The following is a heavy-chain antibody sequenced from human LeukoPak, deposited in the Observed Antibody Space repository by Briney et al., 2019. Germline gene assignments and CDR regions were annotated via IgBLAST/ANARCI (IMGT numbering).Heavy chain of an antibody. CDR2: ISGSGGST. CDR1: GFTFSSYA. J-gene: IGHJ4*02. Sequence: GGSLRLSCAASGFTFSSYAMSWVRQAPGKGLEWVSAISGSGGSTYYADSVKGRFTISRDNSKNTLYLQMNSLRSEDTAVYYCAKDQEVVPAANFDYWGQGTLVTVSS. V-gene: IGHV3-23*01. CDR3: AKDQEVVPAANFDY. D-gene: IGHD2-2*01.